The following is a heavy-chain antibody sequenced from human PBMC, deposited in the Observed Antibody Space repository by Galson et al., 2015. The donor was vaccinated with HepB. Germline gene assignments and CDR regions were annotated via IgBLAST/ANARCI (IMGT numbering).Heavy chain of an antibody. V-gene: IGHV4-59*01. CDR3: ARGNPHWGTRNLWYLDL. CDR2: ISYSGST. D-gene: IGHD7-27*01. CDR1: GGSISSYY. Sequence: LSLTCSVSGGSISSYYWSWIRQPPGKRLEYIGYISYSGSTKYNPSLKSRITISVDTSKNQFSLNLNSVTPADTAVYYCARGNPHWGTRNLWYLDLWGRGTLVTVSS. J-gene: IGHJ2*01.